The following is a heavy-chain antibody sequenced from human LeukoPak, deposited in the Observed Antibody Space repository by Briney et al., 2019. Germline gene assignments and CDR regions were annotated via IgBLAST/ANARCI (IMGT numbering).Heavy chain of an antibody. J-gene: IGHJ5*02. CDR2: IIPIFGTA. CDR1: GGTLSSYA. Sequence: ASVKVSCKASGGTLSSYAISWVRQAPGQGLEWMGGIIPIFGTANYAQKFQGRVTITADESTSTAYMELSSLRSEDTAVYYCAREDSDWKFDPWGQGTLVTVSS. V-gene: IGHV1-69*13. CDR3: AREDSDWKFDP. D-gene: IGHD1-1*01.